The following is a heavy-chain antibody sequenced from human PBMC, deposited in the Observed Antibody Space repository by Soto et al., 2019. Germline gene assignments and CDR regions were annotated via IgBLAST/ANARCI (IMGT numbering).Heavy chain of an antibody. CDR3: ARHIAVSGTRGFDH. D-gene: IGHD2-21*01. V-gene: IGHV4-4*02. CDR2: IFHTGSA. Sequence: QVQLQESGPGLMKPSGTLSLTCAVSGGSITSNWWSWVRQPPGKGLEWIAEIFHTGSANYNPSHMCRLPISTDKSRNTLSLNLNSVTAADTAAYYCARHIAVSGTRGFDHWGQGTLVTVSS. CDR1: GGSITSNW. J-gene: IGHJ4*02.